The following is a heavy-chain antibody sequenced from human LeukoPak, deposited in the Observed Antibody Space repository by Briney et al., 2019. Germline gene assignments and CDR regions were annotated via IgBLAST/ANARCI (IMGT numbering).Heavy chain of an antibody. CDR2: IYSGGDT. CDR1: GFTVSSSH. Sequence: AGRSLRLSCAASGFTVSSSHMTWVRQAVGKGLEWVSFIYSGGDTSYADSVKGRFTISRDNSKNTLYLQMNSLRAEDTAVYYCARVYNYVFDYWGQGTLVTVSS. D-gene: IGHD3-10*02. V-gene: IGHV3-53*01. J-gene: IGHJ4*02. CDR3: ARVYNYVFDY.